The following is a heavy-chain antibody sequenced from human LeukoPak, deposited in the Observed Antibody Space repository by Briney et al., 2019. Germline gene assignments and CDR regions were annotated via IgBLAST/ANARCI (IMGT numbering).Heavy chain of an antibody. CDR3: ARANRKRITIFGVVPNWFDP. D-gene: IGHD3-3*01. CDR1: GFTFSSYS. J-gene: IGHJ5*02. V-gene: IGHV3-21*01. CDR2: ISSRSSYI. Sequence: PGGSLRLSCAASGFTFSSYSMNWVRQAPGKGLEWVSSISSRSSYIYYADSVKGRFTISRGNAKNSLYLQMNSLRAEDAAVYYCARANRKRITIFGVVPNWFDPWGQGTLVTVSS.